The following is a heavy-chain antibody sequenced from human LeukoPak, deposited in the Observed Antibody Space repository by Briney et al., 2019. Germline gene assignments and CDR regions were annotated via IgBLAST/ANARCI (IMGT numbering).Heavy chain of an antibody. CDR1: GGSISSGDYY. D-gene: IGHD5-18*01. V-gene: IGHV4-30-4*08. Sequence: PSETLSLTCTVSGGSISSGDYYWSWIRQPPGKGLEWIGYIYYRGSTYYNPPLKSRVTISVDTSKNQFSLKLSSVTAADTAVYYCSRNKGYSYGYPCDYWGQGTLVTVSS. J-gene: IGHJ4*02. CDR3: SRNKGYSYGYPCDY. CDR2: IYYRGST.